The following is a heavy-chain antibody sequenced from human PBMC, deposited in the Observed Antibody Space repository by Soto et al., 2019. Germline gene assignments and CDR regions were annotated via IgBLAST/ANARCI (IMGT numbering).Heavy chain of an antibody. CDR1: GGSISSGGYY. CDR2: IYYSGST. V-gene: IGHV4-31*03. CDR3: ARTERITIFGVVTTFDY. D-gene: IGHD3-3*01. J-gene: IGHJ4*02. Sequence: TLSLTCTVSGGSISSGGYYWSWIRQHPGKGLEWIGYIYYSGSTYYNPSLKSRVTISVDTSKNQFSLKLSSVTAADTAVYYCARTERITIFGVVTTFDYWGQGTLVTVSS.